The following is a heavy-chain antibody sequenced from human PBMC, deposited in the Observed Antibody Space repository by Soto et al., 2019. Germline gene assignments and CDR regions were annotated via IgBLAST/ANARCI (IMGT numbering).Heavy chain of an antibody. CDR1: GFTFSSYA. J-gene: IGHJ4*02. CDR2: ISGSGGST. V-gene: IGHV3-23*01. CDR3: ASRTSGWYFDY. D-gene: IGHD6-19*01. Sequence: EVQLLESGGGWVQPGGSLRLSFTASGFTFSSYAMNWVRQAPGKVLEWVSVISGSGGSTHYADSVKGRFTISRDNSKNKLYLQMNGLRAEDTAVYYCASRTSGWYFDYWGQGTLVTVSS.